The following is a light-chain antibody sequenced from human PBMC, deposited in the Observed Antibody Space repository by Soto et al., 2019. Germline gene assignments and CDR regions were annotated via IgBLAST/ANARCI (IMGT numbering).Light chain of an antibody. V-gene: IGKV1-12*01. J-gene: IGKJ1*01. CDR1: QGIRRW. CDR2: AAS. CDR3: QQANSFPRT. Sequence: DIQMTQSPSSVSASVGDRVSFTCRASQGIRRWVGWYQQKPGKAPKLLIYAASTLQSGVPSRFSGSGSGTDFTLTISSLQPEDFATYYCQQANSFPRTFGQGTKVEIK.